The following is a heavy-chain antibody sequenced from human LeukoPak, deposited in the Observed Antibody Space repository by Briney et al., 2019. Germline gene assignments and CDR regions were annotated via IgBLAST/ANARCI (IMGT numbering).Heavy chain of an antibody. CDR3: ARGSDESGWYPPDY. CDR1: GYTFPSYD. D-gene: IGHD6-19*01. J-gene: IGHJ4*02. V-gene: IGHV1-8*03. CDR2: MNPNSGNT. Sequence: ASVKVSCKASGYTFPSYDINWVRQATGQGLEWMGWMNPNSGNTGYAQKFQGRVTITRNTSISTAYMELSSLRSDDTAVYYCARGSDESGWYPPDYWGQGTLVTVSS.